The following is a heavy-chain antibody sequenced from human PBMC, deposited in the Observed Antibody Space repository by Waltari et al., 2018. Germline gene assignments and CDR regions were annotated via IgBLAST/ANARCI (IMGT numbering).Heavy chain of an antibody. CDR3: ARPPRRVSSYSQYFQH. V-gene: IGHV4-34*01. Sequence: QVQLQQWGAGLLKPSETLSLTCAVYGGSFSGYYWSWIRQPPGKGLEWIGEINHSGSTNYNPSLKSRVTISVDTSKNQFSLKLSSVTAADTAVYYCARPPRRVSSYSQYFQHWGQGTLVTVSS. D-gene: IGHD3-10*01. J-gene: IGHJ1*01. CDR2: INHSGST. CDR1: GGSFSGYY.